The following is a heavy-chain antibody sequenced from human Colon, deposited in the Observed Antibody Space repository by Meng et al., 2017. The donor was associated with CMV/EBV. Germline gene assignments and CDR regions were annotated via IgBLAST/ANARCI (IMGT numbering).Heavy chain of an antibody. Sequence: GESLKISCATSGFTFNSYWMHWVRQAPGKGLVWVSRIHSEGSSTSYADSVRGRFTISRDNSKNTLYLQLNSLRVEDTAVYYCARGGSSWSRAYYYGMDVWGQGTTVTVSS. V-gene: IGHV3-74*01. CDR1: GFTFNSYW. CDR3: ARGGSSWSRAYYYGMDV. CDR2: IHSEGSST. D-gene: IGHD6-13*01. J-gene: IGHJ6*02.